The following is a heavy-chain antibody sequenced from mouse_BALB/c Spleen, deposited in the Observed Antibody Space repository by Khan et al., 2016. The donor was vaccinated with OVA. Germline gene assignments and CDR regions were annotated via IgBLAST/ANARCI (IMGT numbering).Heavy chain of an antibody. V-gene: IGHV1-4*01. D-gene: IGHD1-2*01. CDR1: GYTFTNYT. Sequence: QVRLQQSGAELARPGASVKMSCKASGYTFTNYTMHWVKQRPGQGLEWIGYINPSSGYTNYNQKFKDKATLTADKSSSTAYMQLTSLTSADSAVYYGVRIPDPPYFMDCWGQGTTLTVSS. CDR2: INPSSGYT. CDR3: VRIPDPPYFMDC. J-gene: IGHJ2*01.